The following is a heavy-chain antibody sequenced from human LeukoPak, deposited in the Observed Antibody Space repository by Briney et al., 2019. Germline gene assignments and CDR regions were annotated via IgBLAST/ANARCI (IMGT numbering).Heavy chain of an antibody. V-gene: IGHV4-39*01. D-gene: IGHD3-10*01. Sequence: SETLSLTCAVSGGSISTSPYYWGWIRQPPGQGLEWIGSLSFSGNTHYNPSLRSRVTISVDTSKNQFSLRLSSVTAADAAVYYCVRISPGSLFDYWGQGTLVTVSS. CDR1: GGSISTSPYY. J-gene: IGHJ4*02. CDR2: LSFSGNT. CDR3: VRISPGSLFDY.